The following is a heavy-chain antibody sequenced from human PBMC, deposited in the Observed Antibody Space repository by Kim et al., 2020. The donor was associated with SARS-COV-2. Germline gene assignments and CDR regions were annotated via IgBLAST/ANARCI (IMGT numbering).Heavy chain of an antibody. CDR1: GFTFSSYA. CDR2: ISGSGGST. V-gene: IGHV3-23*01. Sequence: GGSLRLSCAASGFTFSSYAMSWVRQAPGKGLEWVSAISGSGGSTYYADSVKGRFTISRDNSKNTLYLQMNSLRAEDTAVYYCAKDMVRGVISPRGEYGYWSQGTLVTVSS. CDR3: AKDMVRGVISPRGEYGY. D-gene: IGHD3-10*01. J-gene: IGHJ4*02.